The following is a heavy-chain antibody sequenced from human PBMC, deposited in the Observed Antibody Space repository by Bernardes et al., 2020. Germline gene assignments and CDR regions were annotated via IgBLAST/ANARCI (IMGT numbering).Heavy chain of an antibody. J-gene: IGHJ4*02. CDR3: TTELQFDDLY. Sequence: GGSLRLSCVVSGFTFSSYEMNWVRQAPGKGLEWLSHISSSGTTIFYADSVKGRFTISRDIAKNSLYLQMNSLRAEDTAIYYCTTELQFDDLYWGQGTLVTVSS. V-gene: IGHV3-48*03. CDR2: ISSSGTTI. D-gene: IGHD2-2*02. CDR1: GFTFSSYE.